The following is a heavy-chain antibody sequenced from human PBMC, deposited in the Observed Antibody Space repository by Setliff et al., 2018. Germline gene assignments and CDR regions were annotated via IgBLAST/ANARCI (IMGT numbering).Heavy chain of an antibody. D-gene: IGHD1-7*01. CDR1: GGSFSGYY. J-gene: IGHJ4*02. CDR3: ARGPNWNYEGAWDY. Sequence: PSETLSLTCAVYGGSFSGYYWSWIRQPPGKGLEWIGEINHSGSTNYNPSLKSRVTISVDTSKNQFSLKLSSVNAADTAVYYGARGPNWNYEGAWDYWGQGTLVTVSS. V-gene: IGHV4-34*01. CDR2: INHSGST.